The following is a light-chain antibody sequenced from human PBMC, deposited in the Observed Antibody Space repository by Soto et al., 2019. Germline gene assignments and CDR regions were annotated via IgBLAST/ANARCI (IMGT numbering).Light chain of an antibody. J-gene: IGKJ1*01. Sequence: DIQLTQSPSTLSASVGDRVTITCRASQSISSWLAWYQQKPGKAPKLLIYKASSVESGVPSRFSGSGSGTEFNLTISSLQPDDVATYYCQQYNRYGTFGQGTKVEIK. CDR3: QQYNRYGT. CDR2: KAS. CDR1: QSISSW. V-gene: IGKV1-5*03.